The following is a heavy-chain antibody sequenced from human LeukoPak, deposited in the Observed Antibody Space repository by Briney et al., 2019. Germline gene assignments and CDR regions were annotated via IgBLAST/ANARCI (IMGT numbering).Heavy chain of an antibody. D-gene: IGHD3-22*01. V-gene: IGHV3-48*01. CDR1: GFTFSSYS. CDR2: ISSSSSTI. J-gene: IGHJ3*02. CDR3: ARNYDSSGYYYVDAAFDI. Sequence: GGSLRLSCAASGFTFSSYSMNWVRQAPGKGLEWVSYISSSSSTIYYEDSVKGRFTISRDNAKNSLYLQMNSLRAEDTAVYYCARNYDSSGYYYVDAAFDIWGQGTMVTVSS.